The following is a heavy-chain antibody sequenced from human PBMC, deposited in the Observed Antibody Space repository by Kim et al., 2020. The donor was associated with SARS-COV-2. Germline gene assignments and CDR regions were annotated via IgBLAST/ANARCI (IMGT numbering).Heavy chain of an antibody. CDR3: ARDYEGSSWWPYYYGMDV. Sequence: ASVKVSCKTSGYTFINYGISWVRQAPGQGLEWIGWISTSNGNTYYPQKIQGRVTLTTDTSTSTAYMELRSLRSDDTAVYYCARDYEGSSWWPYYYGMDVWGQGTTVTVSS. V-gene: IGHV1-18*01. J-gene: IGHJ6*02. CDR1: GYTFINYG. CDR2: ISTSNGNT. D-gene: IGHD6-13*01.